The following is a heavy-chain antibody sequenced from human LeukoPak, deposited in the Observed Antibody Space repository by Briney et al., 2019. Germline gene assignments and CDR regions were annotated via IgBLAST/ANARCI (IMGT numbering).Heavy chain of an antibody. V-gene: IGHV4-34*01. D-gene: IGHD1-26*01. Sequence: TPSETLSLTCAVYGGSFSGYYWSWIRQPPGKGLEWIGEINHSGSTNYNPSLKSRVTISVDTSKNQFSLKLSSVTAADTAVYYCARGRGGSLRGFDYWGQGTLVTVSS. J-gene: IGHJ4*02. CDR1: GGSFSGYY. CDR2: INHSGST. CDR3: ARGRGGSLRGFDY.